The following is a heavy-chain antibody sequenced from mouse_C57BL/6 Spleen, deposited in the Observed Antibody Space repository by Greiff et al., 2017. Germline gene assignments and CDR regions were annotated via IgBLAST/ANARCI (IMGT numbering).Heavy chain of an antibody. Sequence: VQLQQSGPELVKPGASVKISCKASGYTFTDYYMNWVKQSHGKSLEWIGDINPNNGGTSYNQKFKGKATLTVDKSSSTAYMELRSLTSEDSAVYYCARFIRPYYFDYWGQGTTLTVSS. CDR3: ARFIRPYYFDY. CDR1: GYTFTDYY. CDR2: INPNNGGT. D-gene: IGHD1-1*01. J-gene: IGHJ2*01. V-gene: IGHV1-26*01.